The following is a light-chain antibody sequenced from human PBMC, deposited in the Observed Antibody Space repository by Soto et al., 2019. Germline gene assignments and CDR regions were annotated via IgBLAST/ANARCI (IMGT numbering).Light chain of an antibody. CDR3: HSYDRSLSGIYV. J-gene: IGLJ1*01. CDR1: SSNIGAGYD. Sequence: QSVLTQPPSVSGAPGQRVTISCTGSSSNIGAGYDVHWYQQLPGTAPKLLMYGNSNRPSGVPDRFSGSKSGTSASLSITGLQAEDEADYYCHSYDRSLSGIYVFGTGTKLTVL. V-gene: IGLV1-40*01. CDR2: GNS.